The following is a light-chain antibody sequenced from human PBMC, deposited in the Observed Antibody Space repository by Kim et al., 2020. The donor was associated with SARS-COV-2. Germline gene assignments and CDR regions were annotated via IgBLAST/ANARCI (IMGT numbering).Light chain of an antibody. CDR1: QGINNH. Sequence: DIQMTQSPSSLSTSVGDRVTITCRASQGINNHLAWFHQQPGKAPKSLIHAASTLQVGVPSKFSGRGSGTDFTLTISSLQLEDFATYYCQQYDVYPYTFGQGTKLEI. CDR3: QQYDVYPYT. V-gene: IGKV1-16*02. CDR2: AAS. J-gene: IGKJ2*01.